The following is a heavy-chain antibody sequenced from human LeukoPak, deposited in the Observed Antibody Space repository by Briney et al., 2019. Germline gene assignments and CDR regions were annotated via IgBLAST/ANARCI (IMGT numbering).Heavy chain of an antibody. CDR3: ARITSGRSTYYFDH. CDR1: GFTFSTDS. D-gene: IGHD1-26*01. CDR2: ISRTSSYI. Sequence: PGGSLRLSCAAHGFTFSTDSINWVRQAPGKGLELVSSISRTSSYIYYADSVKGRFTISRDNAKNSLYLQMNSLRAEDTAVYYCARITSGRSTYYFDHWGQGTLVTVSS. J-gene: IGHJ4*02. V-gene: IGHV3-21*01.